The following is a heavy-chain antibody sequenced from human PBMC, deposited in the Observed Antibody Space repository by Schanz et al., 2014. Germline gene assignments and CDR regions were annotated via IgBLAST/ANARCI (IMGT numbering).Heavy chain of an antibody. CDR3: ARESPFGGDCFSH. D-gene: IGHD2-21*01. Sequence: DVHLMESGGGLVQPGGSLSLSCAGSGFTFSSYAMNWVRQAPGKGLEWVANISPDASERYYINSVKGRFTISRDNAKKSLYLQMNSLRAEDTAVYYCARESPFGGDCFSHWGQGTLVTVSS. V-gene: IGHV3-7*01. CDR2: ISPDASER. CDR1: GFTFSSYA. J-gene: IGHJ4*02.